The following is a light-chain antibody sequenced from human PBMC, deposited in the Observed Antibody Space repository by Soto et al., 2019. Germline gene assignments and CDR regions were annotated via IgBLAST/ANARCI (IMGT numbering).Light chain of an antibody. CDR2: KAS. J-gene: IGKJ1*01. CDR1: QTISSW. Sequence: DIQMSQSPSTLSGSVGDRVTITCRASQTISSWLAWYQQKPGKAPKLLIYKASTLKSGVPARFSGSGSGTDFTLTISSLQSEDFALYYCQQYNNWPPQTFGQGTKVDI. V-gene: IGKV1-5*03. CDR3: QQYNNWPPQT.